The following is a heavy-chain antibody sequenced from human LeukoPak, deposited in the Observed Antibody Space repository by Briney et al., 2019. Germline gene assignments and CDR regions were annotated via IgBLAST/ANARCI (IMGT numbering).Heavy chain of an antibody. J-gene: IGHJ4*02. Sequence: SETLSLTCTVSGGSLNSYYWSWIRQSPEKGLEWVGNVYFTGSTSYNPSLKSRVTISIDRSKNQVSLKVSPVIAADTAVYYCARQLQLDYWGQGILVTVSS. CDR1: GGSLNSYY. CDR3: ARQLQLDY. D-gene: IGHD4-23*01. V-gene: IGHV4-59*01. CDR2: VYFTGST.